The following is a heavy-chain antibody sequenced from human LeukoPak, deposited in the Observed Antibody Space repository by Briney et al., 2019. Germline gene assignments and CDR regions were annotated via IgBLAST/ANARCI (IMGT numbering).Heavy chain of an antibody. CDR1: GGSISSYY. CDR3: ARKKFIAAGGFDS. CDR2: IYYSGST. J-gene: IGHJ5*01. V-gene: IGHV4-59*01. D-gene: IGHD6-6*01. Sequence: PSETLSLTCTVSGGSISSYYWSWIRQPPGKGLEWIGYIYYSGSTNYNPSLKSRVTISVDTSKNQFSLKLSSVTAADTAIYYCARKKFIAAGGFDSWGQGTLLTVSS.